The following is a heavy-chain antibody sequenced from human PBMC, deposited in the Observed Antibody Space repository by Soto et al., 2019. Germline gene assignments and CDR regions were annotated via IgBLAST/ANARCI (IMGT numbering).Heavy chain of an antibody. CDR3: AFSSWTTYYYYYGMDV. V-gene: IGHV3-23*01. CDR1: GFTFSSYA. CDR2: ISGSGGST. D-gene: IGHD6-13*01. Sequence: GGSLRLSCAASGFTFSSYAMSWVRQAPGKGLEWVSAISGSGGSTYYADSVKGRFTISRDNSKNTLYMQMNSLRAEDTAVYYCAFSSWTTYYYYYGMDVWGQGTTVTVSS. J-gene: IGHJ6*02.